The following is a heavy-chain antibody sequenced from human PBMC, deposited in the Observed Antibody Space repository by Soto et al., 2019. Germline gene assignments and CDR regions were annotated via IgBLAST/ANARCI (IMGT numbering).Heavy chain of an antibody. J-gene: IGHJ3*02. CDR2: IRRDGGAE. Sequence: VQLMESGGCLVQPGGSLRLSCAASGFTFSYYWMTWVRQAPGKGLEWVANIRRDGGAEHYVDPVKGRFSVSRDNAKESLYLQMNRLRIEDTAVYYCARDATYRDSSFYYDVFGIWGQGTMVTVSS. CDR1: GFTFSYYW. CDR3: ARDATYRDSSFYYDVFGI. V-gene: IGHV3-7*05. D-gene: IGHD3-22*01.